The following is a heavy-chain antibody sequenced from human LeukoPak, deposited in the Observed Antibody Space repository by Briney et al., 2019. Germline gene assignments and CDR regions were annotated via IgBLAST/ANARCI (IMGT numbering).Heavy chain of an antibody. CDR3: ARESIGSAALDY. J-gene: IGHJ4*02. V-gene: IGHV3-33*01. D-gene: IGHD2-15*01. Sequence: PGGSLRLSCAASGFTFSSYGMHWVRQAPGKGLEWVAVIWYDGSNKYYADSVKGRFTISRDNSKNTLYLQMNSLRAEDTAVYYCARESIGSAALDYWGQGTLVTVSS. CDR1: GFTFSSYG. CDR2: IWYDGSNK.